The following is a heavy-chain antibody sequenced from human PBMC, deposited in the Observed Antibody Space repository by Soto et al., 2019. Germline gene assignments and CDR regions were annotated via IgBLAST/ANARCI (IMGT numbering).Heavy chain of an antibody. D-gene: IGHD6-13*01. CDR2: ISGSGGST. CDR3: ATDQGSSGYEIDY. J-gene: IGHJ4*02. CDR1: GFTFSNYA. Sequence: EVQLLESGGGLVQPGGSLRLSCAASGFTFSNYAVTWVRQAPGKGLEWVSTISGSGGSTYYADSVKGRFTISRDNSKNTRYLQRNSLRAEDTAVYYCATDQGSSGYEIDYWGQGTLVTVSS. V-gene: IGHV3-23*01.